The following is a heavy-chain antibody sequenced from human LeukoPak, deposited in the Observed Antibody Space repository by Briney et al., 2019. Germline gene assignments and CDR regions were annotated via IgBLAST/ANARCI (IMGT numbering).Heavy chain of an antibody. Sequence: GESLKISCKVSGYSSATYWIAWVRQMPGKGLEWMGIIYPGDSDTRYSPSFQGQVTISADKSISTAYLQWSSLRASDTAMYYCARLATAGKVNFYYYYMDVWGKGTTVTVSS. V-gene: IGHV5-51*01. CDR3: ARLATAGKVNFYYYYMDV. J-gene: IGHJ6*03. CDR2: IYPGDSDT. D-gene: IGHD6-13*01. CDR1: GYSSATYW.